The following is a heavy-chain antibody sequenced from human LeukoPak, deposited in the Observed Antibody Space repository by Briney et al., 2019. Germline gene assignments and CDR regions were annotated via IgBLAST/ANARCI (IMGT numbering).Heavy chain of an antibody. Sequence: GASVKVSCKASGYDFINYYMHSVRQAPGQRLEWMGIINGNGGTTTYAQKFQGRVSMTRDTSTSTGYMELTSLRSEDTAVYYCAREIPQGMDVWGQGTTVTVSS. CDR2: INGNGGTT. CDR3: AREIPQGMDV. J-gene: IGHJ6*02. V-gene: IGHV1-46*01. CDR1: GYDFINYY.